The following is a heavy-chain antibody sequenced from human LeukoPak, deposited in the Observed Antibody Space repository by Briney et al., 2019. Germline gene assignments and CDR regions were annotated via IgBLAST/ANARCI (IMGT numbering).Heavy chain of an antibody. V-gene: IGHV4-38-2*02. CDR2: IHRSGSS. CDR3: AREYNYVWGSYRFYYFDY. J-gene: IGHJ4*02. Sequence: SETLSLTCGVSGYSINNGYYWGWIRPSPGKRLEWIGSIHRSGSSYYNPSLKSRVTISIDTSKNQFSLTETSVTAADTAVYYCAREYNYVWGSYRFYYFDYWGQGTLVTVSS. CDR1: GYSINNGYY. D-gene: IGHD3-16*02.